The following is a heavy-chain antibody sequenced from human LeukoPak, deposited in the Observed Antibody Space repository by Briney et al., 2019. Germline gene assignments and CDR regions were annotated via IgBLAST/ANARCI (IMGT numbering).Heavy chain of an antibody. CDR2: IYPGDSDT. CDR1: GYTFTSYW. V-gene: IGHV5-51*01. J-gene: IGHJ5*02. D-gene: IGHD6-13*01. CDR3: ARQHNPPVGLKQQPYNWFDP. Sequence: GESLKISCKGSGYTFTSYWIGWVRQMPGKGLEWMGIIYPGDSDTRYSPSFQGQVTISADKSISTAYLQWSSLKASDTAMYYCARQHNPPVGLKQQPYNWFDPWGQGTLVTVSS.